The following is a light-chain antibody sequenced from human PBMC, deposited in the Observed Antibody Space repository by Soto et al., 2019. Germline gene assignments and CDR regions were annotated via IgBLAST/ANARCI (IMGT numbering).Light chain of an antibody. CDR1: QSIRSHY. V-gene: IGKV3-20*01. CDR2: GAH. Sequence: EIVLTQSPGTLSLSPGERSTLSCRASQSIRSHYLAWYQQKPGQAPRLLISGAHNRAPGIPDRFSGSESGTDFTLRISRLEPEDFAVYYCQQYGSSPFTFGQGTRLEIK. CDR3: QQYGSSPFT. J-gene: IGKJ5*01.